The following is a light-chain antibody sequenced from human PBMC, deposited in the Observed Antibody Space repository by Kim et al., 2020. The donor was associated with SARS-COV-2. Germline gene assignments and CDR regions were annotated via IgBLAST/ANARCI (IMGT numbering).Light chain of an antibody. CDR3: QQYGSSPPWT. J-gene: IGKJ1*01. V-gene: IGKV3-20*01. Sequence: PGERATLSCRASQSVSSSYLAWYQQKPGQAPRLLIYGASSRATGIPDRFSGSGSGTDFTLTISRLEPEDFAVYYCQQYGSSPPWTFGQGAKVDIK. CDR2: GAS. CDR1: QSVSSSY.